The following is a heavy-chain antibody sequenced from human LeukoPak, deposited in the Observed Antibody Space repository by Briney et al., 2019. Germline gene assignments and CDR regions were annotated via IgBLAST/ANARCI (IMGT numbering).Heavy chain of an antibody. J-gene: IGHJ4*02. CDR2: IYSGGST. Sequence: GGSLRLSCAASGFTVSSNYMSWVRQAPGKGLEWVSVIYSGGSTYYADSVKGRFTISRDNSKNTLYLQMNSLRAEDTAVYYCARGGLIVSTITDFDYWGQGTLVTVSS. CDR3: ARGGLIVSTITDFDY. CDR1: GFTVSSNY. D-gene: IGHD5/OR15-5a*01. V-gene: IGHV3-66*01.